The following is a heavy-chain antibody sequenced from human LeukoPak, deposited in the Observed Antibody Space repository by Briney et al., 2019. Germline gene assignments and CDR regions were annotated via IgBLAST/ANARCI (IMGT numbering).Heavy chain of an antibody. CDR3: ARSYCSGGSCYRD. Sequence: SETLSLTCTVSGGSISSYYCSWIRQPPGNGLEWIGYIYYSGSTNYKPSLKSRVTISIDTSKNQFSLKLSSVAAADTAVYYCARSYCSGGSCYRDCGQGTLVTVT. CDR2: IYYSGST. D-gene: IGHD2-15*01. V-gene: IGHV4-59*01. J-gene: IGHJ4*02. CDR1: GGSISSYY.